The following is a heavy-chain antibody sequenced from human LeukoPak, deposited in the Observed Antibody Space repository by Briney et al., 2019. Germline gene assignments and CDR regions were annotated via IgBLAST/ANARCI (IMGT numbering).Heavy chain of an antibody. D-gene: IGHD6-6*01. CDR3: ARGGYSSSLPPLRYFDY. CDR2: INPSGGST. V-gene: IGHV1-46*01. J-gene: IGHJ4*02. Sequence: ASVKVSCKASGYTFTSYYMHWVRQAPGQGLEWMGIINPSGGSTSYAQKFQGRVTMTRDTSTSTVYMELSSLRSEDTAVYYCARGGYSSSLPPLRYFDYWGQGTLVTVSS. CDR1: GYTFTSYY.